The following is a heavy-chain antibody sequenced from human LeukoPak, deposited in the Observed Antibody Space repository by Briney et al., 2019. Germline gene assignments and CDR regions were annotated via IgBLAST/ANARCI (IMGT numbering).Heavy chain of an antibody. V-gene: IGHV4-59*08. J-gene: IGHJ5*02. CDR3: ARLPDYSNYVDWFDP. CDR1: GGSTSSYY. CDR2: IYYSGST. Sequence: SETLSLTCTVSGGSTSSYYWSWIRQPPGKGLEWIGYIYYSGSTNYNPSLKSRVTISVDTSKNQFSLKLSSVTAADTAVYYCARLPDYSNYVDWFDPWGQGTLVTVSS. D-gene: IGHD4-11*01.